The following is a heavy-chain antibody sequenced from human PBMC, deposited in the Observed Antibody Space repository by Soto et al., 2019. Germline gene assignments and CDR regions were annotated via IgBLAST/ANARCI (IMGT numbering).Heavy chain of an antibody. Sequence: EVQLVESGGGLVKPGGSLRLSCAASSFTFSNAWMNWVRQATGKGLEWFGRIKSKTDGGTIDYAAPVKGRFTISRDDSKNTLFLQMNSLKTEDTAMYYCTTIGSSWGAWGQGTLVTVSS. J-gene: IGHJ1*01. CDR3: TTIGSSWGA. CDR2: IKSKTDGGTI. D-gene: IGHD6-13*01. CDR1: SFTFSNAW. V-gene: IGHV3-15*07.